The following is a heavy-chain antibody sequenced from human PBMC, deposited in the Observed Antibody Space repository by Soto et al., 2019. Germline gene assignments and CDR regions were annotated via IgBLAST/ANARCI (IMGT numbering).Heavy chain of an antibody. CDR3: ARDQQPIVVVVAATKWFDP. J-gene: IGHJ5*02. Sequence: SETLSLTCAVYGGSFSGYYWSWIRQPPGKGLEWIGEINHSGSTNYNPSLKSRVTISVDTSKNQFSLKLSSVTAADTAVYYCARDQQPIVVVVAATKWFDPWGQGTLVTV. CDR2: INHSGST. D-gene: IGHD2-15*01. V-gene: IGHV4-34*01. CDR1: GGSFSGYY.